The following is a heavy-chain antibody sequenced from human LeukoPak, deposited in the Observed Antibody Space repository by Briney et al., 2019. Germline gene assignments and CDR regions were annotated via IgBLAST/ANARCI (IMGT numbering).Heavy chain of an antibody. D-gene: IGHD2-2*01. CDR2: IWYDGSNK. CDR1: GFTFSSYG. J-gene: IGHJ4*02. V-gene: IGHV3-33*01. CDR3: ARVKYCSTNSCYASFDY. Sequence: GGSLRLSCAASGFTFSSYGMHWVRQAPGKGLEWVAVIWYDGSNKYYADSVKGRFTISRDNSKNTLYLQMNSLRAEDTAVYYCARVKYCSTNSCYASFDYWGQGTLVTVSS.